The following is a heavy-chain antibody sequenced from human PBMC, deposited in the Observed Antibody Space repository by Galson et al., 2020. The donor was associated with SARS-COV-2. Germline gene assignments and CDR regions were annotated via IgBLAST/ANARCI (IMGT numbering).Heavy chain of an antibody. CDR1: GFSLSTSGMY. D-gene: IGHD6-19*01. J-gene: IGHJ4*02. CDR3: ARMVGGYNSGWSFDY. CDR2: IDWDDHK. Sequence: SGPTLVKPTQTLTLTCIFSGFSLSTSGMYVSWIRQPPGKALEWLARIDWDDHKYYSTSLRTRLTISKDTSKNQVVLTMTNMDPVDTATYYCARMVGGYNSGWSFDYWGQGTLVTVSS. V-gene: IGHV2-70*11.